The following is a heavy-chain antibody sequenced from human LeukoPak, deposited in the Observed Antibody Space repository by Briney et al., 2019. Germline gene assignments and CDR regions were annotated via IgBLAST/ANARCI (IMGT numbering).Heavy chain of an antibody. Sequence: SETLSLTCTVSGDSISSNTYYWAWIRQSPGKGLEWIGSIYYTGSTDYNPSLKSRVTLSLDTYRNHFSLKFNSMTAADTAVYYCARLGDLGYYFDCWGQGTLVTVSS. J-gene: IGHJ4*02. CDR1: GDSISSNTYY. V-gene: IGHV4-39*01. CDR3: ARLGDLGYYFDC. D-gene: IGHD3-16*01. CDR2: IYYTGST.